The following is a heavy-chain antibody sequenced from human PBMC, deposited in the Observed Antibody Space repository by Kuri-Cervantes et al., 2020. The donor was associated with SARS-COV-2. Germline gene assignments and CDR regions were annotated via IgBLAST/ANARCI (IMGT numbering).Heavy chain of an antibody. J-gene: IGHJ4*02. Sequence: GGSLRLSCAASGFTFSNAWMNWVRQAPGKGLEWVSGISWNSGSIGYADSVKGRFTISRDNAKNSLYLQMNSLRAEDTALYYCAKEGGVTSFDYWGQGTPVTVSS. V-gene: IGHV3-9*01. CDR3: AKEGGVTSFDY. CDR1: GFTFSNAW. CDR2: ISWNSGSI. D-gene: IGHD2-21*02.